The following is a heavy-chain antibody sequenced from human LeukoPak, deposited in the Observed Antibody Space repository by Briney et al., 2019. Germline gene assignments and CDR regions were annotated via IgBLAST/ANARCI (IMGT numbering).Heavy chain of an antibody. CDR3: ARPRLGATPFDAFDI. J-gene: IGHJ3*02. CDR1: GGSIGSSSYY. Sequence: PSETLSLTCTVSGGSIGSSSYYWGWIRQPPGKGLEWIGSIYYSGSTYYNPSLKSRVTISVDTSKNQFSLKLSSVTAADTAVYYCARPRLGATPFDAFDIWGQGTMVTVSS. CDR2: IYYSGST. D-gene: IGHD1-26*01. V-gene: IGHV4-39*07.